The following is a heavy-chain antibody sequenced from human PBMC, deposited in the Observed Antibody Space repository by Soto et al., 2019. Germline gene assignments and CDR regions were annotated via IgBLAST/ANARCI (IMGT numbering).Heavy chain of an antibody. Sequence: LSETLSLTCTVSGRSVSSGSYYWSWIRQPPGKGLEGIGYIYYSGSTNYNPSLKSRVTISVDTSKNQFSLKLSSVTAADTAVYYCARGIEGWYQGRYYYGMDVWGQGTTVTVSS. CDR3: ARGIEGWYQGRYYYGMDV. CDR1: GRSVSSGSYY. J-gene: IGHJ6*02. V-gene: IGHV4-61*01. D-gene: IGHD6-19*01. CDR2: IYYSGST.